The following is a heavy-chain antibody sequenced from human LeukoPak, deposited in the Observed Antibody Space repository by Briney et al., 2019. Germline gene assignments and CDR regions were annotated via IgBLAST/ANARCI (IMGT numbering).Heavy chain of an antibody. CDR1: GFSFSTYS. CDR3: AKDLRDYDILTGYFDY. Sequence: PGGSLRLSCAASGFSFSTYSMSWVRQAPGKGLEWVSVISDTGATTFYADSVKGRFTISRDNSKNTLYLQMSSLRVEDTAVYYCAKDLRDYDILTGYFDYWGQGTLVTVSS. V-gene: IGHV3-23*01. D-gene: IGHD3-9*01. CDR2: ISDTGATT. J-gene: IGHJ4*02.